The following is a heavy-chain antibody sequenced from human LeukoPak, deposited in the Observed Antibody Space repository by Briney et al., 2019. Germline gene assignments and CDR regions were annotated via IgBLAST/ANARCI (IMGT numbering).Heavy chain of an antibody. CDR2: ISGSGANT. D-gene: IGHD3-22*01. CDR1: GFTFSSCA. J-gene: IGHJ4*02. Sequence: GGFLRFSCGASGFTFSSCAMSWVRQAPGKGLEWVSTISGSGANTYYAGSVKGRFTSSRDNSKNTLYLQMNSLRAEDTAVYYCAKDGKYFYDSSGYSFDYWGQGTLVTVSS. CDR3: AKDGKYFYDSSGYSFDY. V-gene: IGHV3-23*01.